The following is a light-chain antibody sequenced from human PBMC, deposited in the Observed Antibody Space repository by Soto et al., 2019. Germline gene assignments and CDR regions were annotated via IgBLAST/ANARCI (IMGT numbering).Light chain of an antibody. CDR2: DAS. V-gene: IGKV1-5*01. CDR3: QQYGNSPLT. CDR1: QKINKW. Sequence: DIQMTHSPSTLSASVGDRVVITCRASQKINKWLAWYQQKPGKAPKFLIYDASTLETGVPSRFSGSGSGTEFTLTISSLQPDDFALYYCQQYGNSPLTFGGGAMVDIK. J-gene: IGKJ4*02.